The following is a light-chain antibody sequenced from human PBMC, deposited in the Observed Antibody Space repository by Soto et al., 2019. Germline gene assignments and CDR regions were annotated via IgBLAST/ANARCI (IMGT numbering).Light chain of an antibody. CDR3: QQYNSYSPRYT. CDR1: QSISSW. CDR2: DAS. J-gene: IGKJ2*01. V-gene: IGKV1-5*01. Sequence: DIQMTQSPSTLSASVGDRVTITCRASQSISSWLAWYQQKPGTAPKLLIYDASSLESGVPSRFSGSGSGTKFTLTISSLQPDDFATYYCQQYNSYSPRYTFGQGTKLEIK.